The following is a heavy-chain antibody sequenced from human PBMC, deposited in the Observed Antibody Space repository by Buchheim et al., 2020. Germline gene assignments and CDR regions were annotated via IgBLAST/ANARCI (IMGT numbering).Heavy chain of an antibody. CDR2: ISGGNTYL. V-gene: IGHV3-21*01. CDR1: GFTFNIYT. D-gene: IGHD4-17*01. CDR3: ARGGDHGGYYYGVDV. Sequence: EVQLKESGGGLVKPGGSLRLSCAASGFTFNIYTMNWVRQAPGKGLEWFSSISGGNTYLYYAASVKGRFTISRDNAKNSVYLQMNSLRVEDTAVYYCARGGDHGGYYYGVDVWGQGTT. J-gene: IGHJ6*02.